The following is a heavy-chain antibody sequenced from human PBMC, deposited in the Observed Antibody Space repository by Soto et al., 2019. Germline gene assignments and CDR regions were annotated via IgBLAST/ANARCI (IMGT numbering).Heavy chain of an antibody. Sequence: SLKGSCKASGCTFTSYSISWVLQAPGQVLEWMGGVIPIFGTANYAQKFQGRVTITADESKNQFSLKLSSVTAADTAVYYCARGRSSGWYFYYYGMDVWGQGTTVTVSS. CDR3: ARGRSSGWYFYYYGMDV. CDR2: VIPIFGTA. CDR1: GCTFTSYS. V-gene: IGHV1-69*01. D-gene: IGHD6-19*01. J-gene: IGHJ6*02.